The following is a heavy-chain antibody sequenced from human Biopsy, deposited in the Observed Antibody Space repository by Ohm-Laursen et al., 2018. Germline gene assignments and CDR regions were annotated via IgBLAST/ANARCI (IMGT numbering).Heavy chain of an antibody. V-gene: IGHV1-2*02. CDR3: ARDIMNPSGGLVARADVFDG. D-gene: IGHD3-16*02. J-gene: IGHJ3*01. Sequence: ASVTPSCTVSGYSFTVYFLHWVRQPPGQGPEWMGWISPSSGGTNYAQKFQGRVTMFRDTSATTGYMELSSLRSDDTAVYYRARDIMNPSGGLVARADVFDGWGQGTMVTVSS. CDR2: ISPSSGGT. CDR1: GYSFTVYF.